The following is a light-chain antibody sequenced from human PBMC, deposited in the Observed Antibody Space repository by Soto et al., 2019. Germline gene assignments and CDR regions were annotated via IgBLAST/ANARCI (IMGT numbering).Light chain of an antibody. V-gene: IGKV3-20*01. CDR2: GVS. J-gene: IGKJ4*01. CDR3: HQFGNSPLLT. Sequence: EIVLTQSPGTLSLSPGERATLSCRASQSVSSSYLAWYQQKPGQAPRLLMYGVSTRATGIPDRFSGSGSGRVFPLTISRLEPEDFAVYYCHQFGNSPLLTFGGGTKVQIK. CDR1: QSVSSSY.